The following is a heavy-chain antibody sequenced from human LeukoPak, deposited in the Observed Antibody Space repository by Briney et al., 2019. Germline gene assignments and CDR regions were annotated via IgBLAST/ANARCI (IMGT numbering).Heavy chain of an antibody. CDR3: ARGWYNWNEGFDY. CDR2: IIPILGIA. D-gene: IGHD1-1*01. CDR1: GGTFSSYT. J-gene: IGHJ4*02. V-gene: IGHV1-69*02. Sequence: ASVKVSCKASGGTFSSYTISWVRQAPRQGLEWMGRIIPILGIANYAQKFQGRVTITADKSTSTAYMELSSLRSEDTAVYYCARGWYNWNEGFDYWGQGTLVTVSS.